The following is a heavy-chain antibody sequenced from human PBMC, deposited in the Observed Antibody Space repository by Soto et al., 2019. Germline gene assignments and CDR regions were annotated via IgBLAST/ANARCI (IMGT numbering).Heavy chain of an antibody. CDR3: ARGYCSSTSCSYGHFDY. CDR2: IYTSGST. V-gene: IGHV4-4*07. J-gene: IGHJ4*02. D-gene: IGHD2-2*01. Sequence: LSLTCTVSGGSISSYYWSWIRQPAGKGLEWIGRIYTSGSTNYNPSLKSRVTMSVDTSKNQFSLKLSSVTAADAAVYYCARGYCSSTSCSYGHFDYWGQGTPVTVSS. CDR1: GGSISSYY.